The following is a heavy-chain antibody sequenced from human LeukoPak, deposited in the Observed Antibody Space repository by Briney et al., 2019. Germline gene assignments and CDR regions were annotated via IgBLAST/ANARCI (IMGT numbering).Heavy chain of an antibody. Sequence: SETLSLTCTVSGGSISSSSYYWGWIRQPPGKGLEWIGSIYYSGSTYYNPSLKSRVTMSVDTSKNQFSLKLSSVTAADTAVYYCARSRYYYDSSGYYYYYYMDVWGKGTTVTVSS. CDR1: GGSISSSSYY. V-gene: IGHV4-39*07. CDR2: IYYSGST. CDR3: ARSRYYYDSSGYYYYYYMDV. D-gene: IGHD3-22*01. J-gene: IGHJ6*03.